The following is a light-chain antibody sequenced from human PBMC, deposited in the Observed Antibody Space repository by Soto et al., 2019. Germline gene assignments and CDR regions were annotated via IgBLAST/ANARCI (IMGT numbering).Light chain of an antibody. CDR1: QSISSY. CDR3: QQRYSTPWT. V-gene: IGKV1-39*01. J-gene: IGKJ1*01. Sequence: DLQTTQSPSFLPSSVGDRCTITCRASQSISSYLNWYQQKPGKAPKXXIYAASSLQSGVPSRFSGSGSGTDFTLTISRLKTEDCATYYCQQRYSTPWTFGQGTKVDNK. CDR2: AAS.